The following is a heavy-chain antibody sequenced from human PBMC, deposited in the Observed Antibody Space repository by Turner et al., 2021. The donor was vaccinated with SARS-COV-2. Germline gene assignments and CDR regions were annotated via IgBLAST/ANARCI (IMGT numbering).Heavy chain of an antibody. CDR3: ARDLNGGRGP. J-gene: IGHJ5*02. CDR1: GFTVRSNY. V-gene: IGHV3-66*02. Sequence: EVQLVESGGGLAQPGGSLRLSGAAFGFTVRSNYMGWVRPARGKGVGGVAVNYSGDSTYYADSVKGRITITRDSSKNSLYLQMNSLRTEDTAVYYCARDLNGGRGPWGQGTLVTVSS. D-gene: IGHD1-1*01. CDR2: NYSGDST.